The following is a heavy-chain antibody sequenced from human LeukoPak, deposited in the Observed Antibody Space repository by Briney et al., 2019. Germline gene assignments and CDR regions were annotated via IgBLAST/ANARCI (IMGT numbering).Heavy chain of an antibody. Sequence: SETLSLTCTVSGGSISSSSYYWGWIRQPPGKGLEWIGSIYYSGSTYYNPSLKSRVTISVDTSKNQLSLKLSSVTAADTAVYYCARHEELLRNFDYWGQGTLVTVSS. CDR1: GGSISSSSYY. CDR2: IYYSGST. J-gene: IGHJ4*02. V-gene: IGHV4-39*01. CDR3: ARHEELLRNFDY. D-gene: IGHD1-26*01.